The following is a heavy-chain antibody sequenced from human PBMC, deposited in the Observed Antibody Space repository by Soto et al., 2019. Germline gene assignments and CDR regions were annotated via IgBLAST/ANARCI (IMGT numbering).Heavy chain of an antibody. D-gene: IGHD3-16*01. J-gene: IGHJ6*02. V-gene: IGHV1-18*01. CDR1: GYTFTRYG. CDR2: INTYNGNT. CDR3: AMVDVYVTPSPQDV. Sequence: QVQLVQSGAEVKNPGASVKVSCKASGYTFTRYGIGWAREAPGNGLEWMGWINTYNGNTTYAQNVQGRVTLTTDTSTSTAYMELRSLRSNDTAIYYCAMVDVYVTPSPQDVWGQGTTVIVSS.